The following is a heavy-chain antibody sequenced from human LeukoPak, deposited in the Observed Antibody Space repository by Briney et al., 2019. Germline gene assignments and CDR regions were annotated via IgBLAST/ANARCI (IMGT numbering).Heavy chain of an antibody. V-gene: IGHV4-38-2*02. D-gene: IGHD2-15*01. Sequence: PSETLSLTCTVSGYSISSGYYWAWMRQPPGKGLEWIGEINHSGSTNYNPSLKSRVTTSVDTSKNQFSLKLSSVTAADTAVYYCARGRYCSGGSCLIDYWGQGTLVTVSS. J-gene: IGHJ4*02. CDR3: ARGRYCSGGSCLIDY. CDR1: GYSISSGYY. CDR2: INHSGST.